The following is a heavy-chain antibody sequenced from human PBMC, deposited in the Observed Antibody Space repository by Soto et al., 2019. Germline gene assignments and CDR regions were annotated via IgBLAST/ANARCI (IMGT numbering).Heavy chain of an antibody. CDR3: ARDVKLYYYGSEDYFDY. V-gene: IGHV1-18*01. Sequence: ASVKVSCKAPGYTFTSYGISWVRQAPGQGLEWMGWISAYNGNTNYAQKLQGRVTMTTDTSTSTAYMELRSLRSDDTAVYYCARDVKLYYYGSEDYFDYWGQGTLVTVSS. D-gene: IGHD3-10*01. CDR2: ISAYNGNT. J-gene: IGHJ4*02. CDR1: GYTFTSYG.